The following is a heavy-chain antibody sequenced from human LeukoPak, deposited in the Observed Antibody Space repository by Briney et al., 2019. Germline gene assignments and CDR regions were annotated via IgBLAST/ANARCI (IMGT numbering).Heavy chain of an antibody. Sequence: SVKVSCKASGGTFSSYAISWVRQAPGQGLEWMGGIIPIFGTANYAQKSQGRVTITADESTSTAYMELSSLRSEDTAVYYCARTATVTTYYYYGMDVWGQGTTVTVSS. CDR2: IIPIFGTA. J-gene: IGHJ6*02. V-gene: IGHV1-69*01. D-gene: IGHD4-11*01. CDR3: ARTATVTTYYYYGMDV. CDR1: GGTFSSYA.